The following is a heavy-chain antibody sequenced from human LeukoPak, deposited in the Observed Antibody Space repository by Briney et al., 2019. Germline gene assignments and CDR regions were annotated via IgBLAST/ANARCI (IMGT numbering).Heavy chain of an antibody. CDR3: ARDRYENAASTTDFHY. D-gene: IGHD1-14*01. CDR2: ISAYHGNT. V-gene: IGHV1-18*01. J-gene: IGHJ4*02. Sequence: ASVKVSCKTSGYTFSTYGINWVRQAPGQGLEWMGWISAYHGNTNYAQKVQGRVTMTTDTSTNTVYMELKNLRSDDTGIYYCARDRYENAASTTDFHYWGQETLVTVSS. CDR1: GYTFSTYG.